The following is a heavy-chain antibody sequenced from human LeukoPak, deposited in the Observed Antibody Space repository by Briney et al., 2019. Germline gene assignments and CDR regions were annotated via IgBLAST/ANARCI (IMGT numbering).Heavy chain of an antibody. CDR1: GGSFSGYY. CDR2: IHSGGNT. J-gene: IGHJ4*02. Sequence: PSETLSLTCAVYGGSFSGYYWGWIRQPPGKGLEWIGTIHSGGNTYYNPSLKSRVTISVDTSKNQLSVKLYSVTAADTAVYFCARPAGWLPRYYFEYWGQGTLVTVSS. V-gene: IGHV4-34*01. D-gene: IGHD5-24*01. CDR3: ARPAGWLPRYYFEY.